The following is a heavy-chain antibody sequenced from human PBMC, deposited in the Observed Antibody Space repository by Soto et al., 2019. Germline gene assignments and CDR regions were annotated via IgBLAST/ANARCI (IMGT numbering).Heavy chain of an antibody. V-gene: IGHV3-7*01. D-gene: IGHD6-6*01. Sequence: GGSLRLSCASSGFTFSGYSMTWVRQAPGKGLEWVANIQQDGSEKSYVDSVKGRFTISSDNAKNSLYLQMSSLRAEDTVVYSCAGVVKAHYFGYWGEGTLVTVSS. CDR3: AGVVKAHYFGY. CDR2: IQQDGSEK. J-gene: IGHJ4*02. CDR1: GFTFSGYS.